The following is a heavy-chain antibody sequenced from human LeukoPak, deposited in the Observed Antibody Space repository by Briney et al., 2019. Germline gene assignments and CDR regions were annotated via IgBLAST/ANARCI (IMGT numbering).Heavy chain of an antibody. V-gene: IGHV4-39*07. CDR2: IYYSGST. CDR3: ARGLLQYSSSSPLDY. J-gene: IGHJ4*02. D-gene: IGHD6-6*01. Sequence: SETLSLTCTVSGGSISSSSYYWGWIRQPPGKGLEWIGSIYYSGSTYYNPSLKSRVTISVDTSKNQFSLKLSSVTAADTAVYYCARGLLQYSSSSPLDYWGQGTLVTVSS. CDR1: GGSISSSSYY.